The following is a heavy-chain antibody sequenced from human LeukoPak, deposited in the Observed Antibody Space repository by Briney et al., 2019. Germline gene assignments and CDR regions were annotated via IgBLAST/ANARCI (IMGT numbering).Heavy chain of an antibody. Sequence: GGSLRLSCAASGFTFSSYAMSWVRQAPGKGLEWVSAISGSGGSTYYAGSVKGRFTISRDNSKNTLYLQMNSLRAEDTAVYYCAKTPGRRNMGETNWGQGTLVTVSS. J-gene: IGHJ4*02. CDR3: AKTPGRRNMGETN. V-gene: IGHV3-23*01. D-gene: IGHD3-16*01. CDR1: GFTFSSYA. CDR2: ISGSGGST.